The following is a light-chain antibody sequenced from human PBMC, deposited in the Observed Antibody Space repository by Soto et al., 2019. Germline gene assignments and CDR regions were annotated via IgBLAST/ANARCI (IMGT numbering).Light chain of an antibody. CDR1: QGISTA. J-gene: IGKJ4*01. CDR3: QQFNAYPLT. V-gene: IGKV1-13*02. CDR2: DAS. Sequence: QLTQSPSSLSVSVGDRVTITCRASQGISTALAWFQQKPGNTPKLLISDASTLESGVPSRFSDGGSGTDFTLTISGLQPEDFATYYCQQFNAYPLTFGGGTKVGI.